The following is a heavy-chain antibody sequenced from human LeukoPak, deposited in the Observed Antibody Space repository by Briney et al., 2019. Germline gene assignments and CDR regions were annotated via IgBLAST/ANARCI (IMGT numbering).Heavy chain of an antibody. CDR1: GGSFSGYY. CDR2: INHSGST. V-gene: IGHV4-34*01. Sequence: SETLSLTCAVYGGSFSGYYWSWIRQPPGKGLEWIGEINHSGSTNYNPSLKSRVTISVDTSKNQFSLKLSSATAADTAVYYCARASLNNLVGAFDIWGQGTMVTVSS. CDR3: ARASLNNLVGAFDI. D-gene: IGHD2-2*01. J-gene: IGHJ3*02.